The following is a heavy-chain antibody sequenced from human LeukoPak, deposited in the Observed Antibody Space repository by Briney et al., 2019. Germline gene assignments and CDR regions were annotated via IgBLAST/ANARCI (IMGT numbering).Heavy chain of an antibody. Sequence: SETLSHTCTVSGGSISSYYWSWIRQPPGKGLEWIGYIYYSGSTNYNPSLKSRVTISVDTSKNQFSLKLSSVTAADTAVYYCAGGGETASDYWGQGTLVTVSS. D-gene: IGHD3-10*01. CDR1: GGSISSYY. J-gene: IGHJ4*02. V-gene: IGHV4-59*01. CDR3: AGGGETASDY. CDR2: IYYSGST.